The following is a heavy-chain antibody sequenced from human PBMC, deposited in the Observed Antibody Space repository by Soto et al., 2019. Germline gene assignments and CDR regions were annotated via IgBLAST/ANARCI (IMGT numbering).Heavy chain of an antibody. CDR3: AGYGASGY. CDR2: INSDGIIT. CDR1: GFTFSTYW. V-gene: IGHV3-74*01. Sequence: GGSLRLSCAASGFTFSTYWMSWVRQAPGKGLVWVSLINSDGIITNYADSVKGRFTISRDNAKNTLYLQMNSLRAEDTAVYYCAGYGASGYWGQGTLVTVSS. J-gene: IGHJ4*02. D-gene: IGHD4-17*01.